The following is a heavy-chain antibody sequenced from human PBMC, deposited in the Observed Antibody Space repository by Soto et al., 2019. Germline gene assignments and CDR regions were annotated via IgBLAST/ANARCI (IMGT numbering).Heavy chain of an antibody. CDR3: AKNPGYYDDSTGYHFDY. D-gene: IGHD3-22*01. V-gene: IGHV3-23*01. J-gene: IGHJ4*02. CDR2: ISDDGDST. CDR1: GFTFISYG. Sequence: PGGSLRLSCAASGFTFISYGMHWVRQAPGKGLEWVSSISDDGDSTYYADSVKGRFTISRDNSKNTLYLQMNSLRAEDTAVYYCAKNPGYYDDSTGYHFDYWGQGTLVTVSS.